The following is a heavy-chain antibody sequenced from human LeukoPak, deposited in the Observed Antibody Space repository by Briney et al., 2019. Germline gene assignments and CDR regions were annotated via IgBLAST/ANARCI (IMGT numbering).Heavy chain of an antibody. J-gene: IGHJ4*02. CDR3: ARAWVAFDY. D-gene: IGHD5-12*01. Sequence: PGGSLRLSCAASGFTFSSYAMSWVRQAPGKGLEWVSAISGSGGSTYYADSVKGRFTISRDNAKNSLYLQMNSLRAEDTAVYYCARAWVAFDYWGQGTLVTVSS. V-gene: IGHV3-23*01. CDR2: ISGSGGST. CDR1: GFTFSSYA.